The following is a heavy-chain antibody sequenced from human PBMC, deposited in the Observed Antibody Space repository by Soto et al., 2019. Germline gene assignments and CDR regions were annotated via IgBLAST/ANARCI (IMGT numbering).Heavy chain of an antibody. CDR2: IRSKAYGETT. D-gene: IGHD3-3*01. J-gene: IGHJ3*02. CDR3: TRDVARFLEWSHAFDI. CDR1: GFTFGDYA. Sequence: PGGSLRLSCTASGFTFGDYAMSWFRQAPGKGLEWVGFIRSKAYGETTEYAASVKGRFSISRDDSKSIAYLQMNSLKTEDTAVYYCTRDVARFLEWSHAFDIWGQGTMVTVSS. V-gene: IGHV3-49*03.